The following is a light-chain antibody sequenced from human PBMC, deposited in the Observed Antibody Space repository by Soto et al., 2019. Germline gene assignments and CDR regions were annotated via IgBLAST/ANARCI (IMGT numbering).Light chain of an antibody. Sequence: QSSLTQPASVSGSPGQSITISCTGTSSDVGGYDYVSWYQLHPGKAPKLMVFEVSNRPSGVSYRFSGSKSGNTASLTISGLQAEDEADYFCSSYAISTAYSFGNGTKVTVL. CDR3: SSYAISTAYS. J-gene: IGLJ1*01. CDR1: SSDVGGYDY. CDR2: EVS. V-gene: IGLV2-14*01.